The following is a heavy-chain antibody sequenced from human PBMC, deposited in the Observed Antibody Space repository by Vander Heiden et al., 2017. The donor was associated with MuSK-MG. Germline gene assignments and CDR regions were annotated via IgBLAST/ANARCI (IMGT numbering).Heavy chain of an antibody. D-gene: IGHD3-22*01. CDR2: LDYAGDT. V-gene: IGHV4-39*02. Sequence: QLQVQPSGPRPLKPSATLSLTRSVAGDSFCSEPSYWAWIRQPPGKALEWIGSLDYAGDTYYRPSLRSRVTIFVDTSKSHFSLKLSSVTAADTAVYFCARGLYYSDGGRHSGDWYFDFWGRGTLVTVSS. CDR3: ARGLYYSDGGRHSGDWYFDF. CDR1: GDSFCSEPSY. J-gene: IGHJ2*01.